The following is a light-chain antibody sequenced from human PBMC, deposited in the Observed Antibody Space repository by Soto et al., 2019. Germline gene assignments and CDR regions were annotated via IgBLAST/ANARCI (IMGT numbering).Light chain of an antibody. CDR1: QSINAR. J-gene: IGKJ1*01. Sequence: DIQMTHSPFTLSASVGDRVTITCRASQSINARLAWHQQKPGKAPKVLIYDAYNLESGVPSRFSGSGSGREFTHTIRSLQPDDFATYYCQRYNSYPWTFGQGTKVDIK. CDR2: DAY. CDR3: QRYNSYPWT. V-gene: IGKV1-5*01.